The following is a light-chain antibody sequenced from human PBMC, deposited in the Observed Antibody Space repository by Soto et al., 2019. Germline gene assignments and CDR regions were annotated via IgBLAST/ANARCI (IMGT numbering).Light chain of an antibody. CDR3: QQTYSRPVT. J-gene: IGKJ5*01. CDR1: QPISSY. V-gene: IGKV1-39*01. Sequence: DLEMTQSPSALPASVGDKVTITCRASQPISSYLNWYQHKPGEAPRLLIYFISRLQSGAPSRFSGSGSGTDFTLTIDSPQPEDTATYYCQQTYSRPVTFGQGTRLEIK. CDR2: FIS.